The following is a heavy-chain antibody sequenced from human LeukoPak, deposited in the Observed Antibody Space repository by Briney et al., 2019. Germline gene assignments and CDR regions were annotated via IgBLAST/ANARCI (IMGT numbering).Heavy chain of an antibody. CDR1: GFTFSTYA. Sequence: GGSLRLSCAASGFTFSTYAMSWVRQAPGKGLEWVSTISGSGGSTYYADSVKGRFTISRDNSKNTLYLQMNSLRAEDTAVYYCARGVYYDSSGYCPLNYWGQGTLVTVSS. D-gene: IGHD3-22*01. V-gene: IGHV3-23*01. J-gene: IGHJ4*02. CDR3: ARGVYYDSSGYCPLNY. CDR2: ISGSGGST.